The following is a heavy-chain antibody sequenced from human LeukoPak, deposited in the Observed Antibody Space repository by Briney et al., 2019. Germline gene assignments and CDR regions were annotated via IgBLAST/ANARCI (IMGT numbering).Heavy chain of an antibody. CDR3: AKSPWGSITMIFDY. CDR1: GFTFSSYG. Sequence: PGGSLRLSCAASGFTFSSYGMHWVRQAPGKGLEWVAVISYDGSNKYYADSVEGRFTISRDNSKNTLYLQMNSLRAEDTAVYYCAKSPWGSITMIFDYWGQGTLVTVSS. D-gene: IGHD3-22*01. V-gene: IGHV3-30*18. CDR2: ISYDGSNK. J-gene: IGHJ4*02.